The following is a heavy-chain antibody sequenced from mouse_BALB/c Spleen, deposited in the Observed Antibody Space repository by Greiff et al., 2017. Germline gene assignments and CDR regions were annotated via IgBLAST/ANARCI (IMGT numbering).Heavy chain of an antibody. CDR1: GFTFSSSY. D-gene: IGHD1-1*01. J-gene: IGHJ4*01. Sequence: VQLQQSGAELVKPGASVKLSCKPSGFTFSSSYISWLKQKPGQSLEWIAWIYAGTGGTSYNQKFTGKAQLTVDTSSSTAYMQFSSLTTEDSAIYYCARHPYYYGSSYYYAMDYWGQGTSVTVSS. CDR2: IYAGTGGT. V-gene: IGHV1-66*01. CDR3: ARHPYYYGSSYYYAMDY.